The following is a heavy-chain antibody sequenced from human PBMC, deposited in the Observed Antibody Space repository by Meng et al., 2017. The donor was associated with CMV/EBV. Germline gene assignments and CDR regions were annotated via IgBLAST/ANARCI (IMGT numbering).Heavy chain of an antibody. J-gene: IGHJ4*02. CDR3: ARIAAAGRFDY. CDR1: GFSVRSSGVG. CDR2: IYWDDDK. D-gene: IGHD6-13*01. Sequence: ITMKQLDPTLVNTTQTVPLTSTFCGFSVRSSGVGVGWIRQPPGKALEWLALIYWDDDKRYSPTLKSRLTITKDTSKNQVVLTMTNMDPVDTATYYCARIAAAGRFDYWGQGTLVPSPQ. V-gene: IGHV2-5*02.